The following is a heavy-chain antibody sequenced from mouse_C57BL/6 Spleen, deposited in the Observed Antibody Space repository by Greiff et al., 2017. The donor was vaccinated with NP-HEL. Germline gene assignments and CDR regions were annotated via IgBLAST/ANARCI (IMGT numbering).Heavy chain of an antibody. Sequence: QVQLQQPGAELVRPGSSVKLSCKASGYTFTSYWMHWVKQRPIQGLEWIGNIDPSDSETHYNQKFKDKATLTVDKSSSTAYMQLSSLTSEDSAVYYCARGGLDSSGAWFAYWGQGTLVTVSA. CDR1: GYTFTSYW. D-gene: IGHD3-2*02. CDR3: ARGGLDSSGAWFAY. V-gene: IGHV1-52*01. CDR2: IDPSDSET. J-gene: IGHJ3*01.